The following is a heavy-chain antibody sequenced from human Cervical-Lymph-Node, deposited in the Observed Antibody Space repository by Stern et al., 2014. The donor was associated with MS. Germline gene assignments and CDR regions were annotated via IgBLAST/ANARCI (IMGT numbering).Heavy chain of an antibody. V-gene: IGHV5-51*01. CDR3: ARQTTAWASDV. CDR2: IYPGDAET. D-gene: IGHD1-14*01. Sequence: EVQLVQSGGELIRPGGSLRISCKGSGYKFSIYWIAWVRQMPGKGLEWMAIIYPGDAETRYSPSFQGQVTMSADKSTSTAYLQWSSLNASDTAMYFCARQTTAWASDVWGQGTLVTVSS. J-gene: IGHJ4*02. CDR1: GYKFSIYW.